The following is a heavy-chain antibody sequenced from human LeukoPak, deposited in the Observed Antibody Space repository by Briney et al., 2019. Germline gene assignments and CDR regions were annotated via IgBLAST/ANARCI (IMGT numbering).Heavy chain of an antibody. V-gene: IGHV1-18*01. CDR1: GYTFTSYG. Sequence: ASVKVSCKASGYTFTSYGISWVRQAPGQGLEWMGWISAYNGNTNYAQKLQGRVTMTTDTSTSTAYMELRSLRSDDTAVYYCARDWFVTTVTGGAFDIWGQGTMVTVSS. CDR3: ARDWFVTTVTGGAFDI. D-gene: IGHD4-17*01. CDR2: ISAYNGNT. J-gene: IGHJ3*02.